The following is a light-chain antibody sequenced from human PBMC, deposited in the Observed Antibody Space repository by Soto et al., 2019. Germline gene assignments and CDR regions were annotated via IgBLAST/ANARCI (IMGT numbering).Light chain of an antibody. J-gene: IGKJ2*01. CDR1: QNVSTK. V-gene: IGKV3-15*01. CDR3: QQYSNWPPYT. CDR2: DVS. Sequence: ETVMTQSPVTLSVSPGERATLSCRASQNVSTKLAWYQHKPGQAPRLLIYDVSTRATGVPDRFTGSGSGTEFTLIITTLQAEDSAVYYCQQYSNWPPYTFGQGTKVEIK.